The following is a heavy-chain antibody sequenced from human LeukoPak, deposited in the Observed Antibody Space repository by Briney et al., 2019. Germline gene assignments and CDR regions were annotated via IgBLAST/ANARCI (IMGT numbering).Heavy chain of an antibody. Sequence: GGSLRLSCAASGFTLSNSWMSWVRQAPGKGLEWVANIKQDGSEKYYVDSVKGRFGISRDNAKNSLYLQMNSLRAEDTAVYYCARMVRLDYWGQGTLVTVSS. V-gene: IGHV3-7*02. J-gene: IGHJ4*02. CDR1: GFTLSNSW. CDR3: ARMVRLDY. CDR2: IKQDGSEK. D-gene: IGHD3-10*01.